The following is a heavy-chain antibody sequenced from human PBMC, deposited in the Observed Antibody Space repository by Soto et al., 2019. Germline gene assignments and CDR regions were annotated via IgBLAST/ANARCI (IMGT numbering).Heavy chain of an antibody. J-gene: IGHJ3*02. CDR2: IKQDGSEK. CDR3: ARAPDVLRYFDWLLDAFDI. D-gene: IGHD3-9*01. CDR1: GFTFNSYW. V-gene: IGHV3-7*04. Sequence: GGSLRLSCAASGFTFNSYWMNWVRQAPGKGLEWVATIKQDGSEKYYVDSVKGRFTISRDNAKNSLFLQMNSLRAEDTAVYYCARAPDVLRYFDWLLDAFDIWGQGTMVTVSS.